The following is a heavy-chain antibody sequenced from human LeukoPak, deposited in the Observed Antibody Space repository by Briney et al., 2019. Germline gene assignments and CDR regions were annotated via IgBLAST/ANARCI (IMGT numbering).Heavy chain of an antibody. V-gene: IGHV4-59*01. CDR3: ARVSWFPGTSYYYMDV. CDR2: VYDSGTT. J-gene: IGHJ6*03. Sequence: SETLSLTCTDSGGSISRYYWSWIRQPPGKGLEWFGYVYDSGTTNYNPSLKSRVTISVDTSKNQFSLKLSSVTAADTAVYYCARVSWFPGTSYYYMDVWGKGTTVTVSS. D-gene: IGHD1-1*01. CDR1: GGSISRYY.